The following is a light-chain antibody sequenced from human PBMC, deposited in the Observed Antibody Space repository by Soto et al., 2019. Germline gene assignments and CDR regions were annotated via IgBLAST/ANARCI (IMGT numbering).Light chain of an antibody. CDR1: QSVTNS. V-gene: IGKV3-11*01. Sequence: ETVMTQSPATLSVSPGERVTPSCRASQSVTNSLAWYQQKPGQAPRLLIYDASNRATGIPARFSGSGSGTDFTLTISSLEPEDFAVYYCQQRSNWPPWTFGQGTKVDIK. CDR3: QQRSNWPPWT. CDR2: DAS. J-gene: IGKJ1*01.